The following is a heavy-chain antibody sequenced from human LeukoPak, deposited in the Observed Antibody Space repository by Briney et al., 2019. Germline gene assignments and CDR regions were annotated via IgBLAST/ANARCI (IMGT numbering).Heavy chain of an antibody. CDR3: ARSKWGYAFDI. CDR2: VYYSGST. D-gene: IGHD7-27*01. Sequence: SETLSLTCTVSGGSINTYYWTWIRQPPGKGLEWIGYVYYSGSTNYNPSLKSRATISLDTSKNQFSLKLSSVTAADTAVYYCARSKWGYAFDIWGQGTLVTVSS. CDR1: GGSINTYY. V-gene: IGHV4-59*01. J-gene: IGHJ3*02.